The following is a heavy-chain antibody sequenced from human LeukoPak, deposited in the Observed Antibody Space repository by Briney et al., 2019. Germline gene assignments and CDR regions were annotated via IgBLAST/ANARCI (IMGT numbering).Heavy chain of an antibody. V-gene: IGHV4-34*01. Sequence: SETLSLTCAVYGGSFSGYYWSWIRQPPGKGLEWIGEINHSGSTNYNPSLKSRVTISVDTSKNQFSLKLSSVTAADMAEYYCARRKRYFDWLPFDYWGQGTLVTLSS. CDR1: GGSFSGYY. CDR2: INHSGST. CDR3: ARRKRYFDWLPFDY. J-gene: IGHJ4*02. D-gene: IGHD3-9*01.